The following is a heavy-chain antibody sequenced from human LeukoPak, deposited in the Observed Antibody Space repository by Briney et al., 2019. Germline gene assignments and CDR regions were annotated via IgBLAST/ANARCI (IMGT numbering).Heavy chain of an antibody. V-gene: IGHV3-30*04. CDR1: GFTFSSYA. D-gene: IGHD6-19*01. Sequence: GGSMRLSCAASGFTFSSYAMHWVRQAPGKGLEWVAFISYDGSNKYYADSVKGRFTISRDNSKNTLYVQMNSLRAEDTAVFYCSRGGRQQWLANYYYYMDVWGKGTTVTVSS. CDR3: SRGGRQQWLANYYYYMDV. J-gene: IGHJ6*03. CDR2: ISYDGSNK.